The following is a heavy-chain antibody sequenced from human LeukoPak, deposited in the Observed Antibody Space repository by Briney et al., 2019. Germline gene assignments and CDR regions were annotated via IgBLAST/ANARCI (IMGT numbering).Heavy chain of an antibody. J-gene: IGHJ3*02. V-gene: IGHV6-1*01. CDR2: TYYRSKWIN. CDR1: GASLSVKRDV. D-gene: IGHD1-1*01. Sequence: SQTLSLTCPISGASLSVKRDVWNWIRQSPSRGLEWLGSTYYRSKWINDYATSVKSRIIISPETSKNQFSLHLNSVTPEDTAVYYCARDANWAYDAFDIWGQGTMVTVSS. CDR3: ARDANWAYDAFDI.